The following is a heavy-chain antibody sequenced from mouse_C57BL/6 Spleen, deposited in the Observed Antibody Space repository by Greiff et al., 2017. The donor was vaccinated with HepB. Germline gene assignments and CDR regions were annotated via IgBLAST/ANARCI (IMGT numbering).Heavy chain of an antibody. D-gene: IGHD4-1*01. CDR2: IGPGSGST. CDR3: ARELGHAMDY. J-gene: IGHJ4*01. Sequence: VKLQESGAELVKPGASVKISCKASGYTFTDYYINWVKQRPGQGLEWSGKIGPGSGSTYYNEKFKGKATLTADKSSSTAYMQLSSLTSEVSAVYFCARELGHAMDYWGQGTSVTVSS. CDR1: GYTFTDYY. V-gene: IGHV1-77*01.